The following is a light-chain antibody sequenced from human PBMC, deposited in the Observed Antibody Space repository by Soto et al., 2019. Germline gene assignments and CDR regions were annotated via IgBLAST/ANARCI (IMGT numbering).Light chain of an antibody. V-gene: IGKV2-28*01. CDR2: LGY. CDR3: MKALQTFIN. J-gene: IGKJ5*01. CDR1: EGLLHSNGYNY. Sequence: IVMTHSPLFMHVTHLEPAHISFRSSEGLLHSNGYNYLDWYLQKPGQSPQILIYLGYNRASGVNDRFSGSGSGTDFTLKIRRVEAEDVGVYYCMKALQTFINCGKGKRLEIK.